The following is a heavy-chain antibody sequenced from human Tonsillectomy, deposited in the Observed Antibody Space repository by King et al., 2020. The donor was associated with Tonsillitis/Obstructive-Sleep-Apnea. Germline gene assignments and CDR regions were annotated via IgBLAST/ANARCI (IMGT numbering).Heavy chain of an antibody. V-gene: IGHV3-48*03. CDR1: GFTFSSYE. CDR3: ARDREGYIVATYNLYFDL. Sequence: VQLVQSGGGLVQPGGSLRLSCAASGFTFSSYEMNWVRQAPGKGLEWVSYIISSGSTIYYADSVKGRFTISRDNAKNSLYLHMNSLRAEDTAVYYCARDREGYIVATYNLYFDLWGRGTLVTVSS. J-gene: IGHJ2*01. CDR2: IISSGSTI. D-gene: IGHD5-12*01.